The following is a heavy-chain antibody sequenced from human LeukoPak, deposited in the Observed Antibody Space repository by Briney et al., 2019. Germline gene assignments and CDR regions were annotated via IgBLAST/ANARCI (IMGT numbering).Heavy chain of an antibody. V-gene: IGHV3-33*01. Sequence: GGSLRLSCAASGFTFSSYGMHWVRQAPGKGLEWAALIWYDGSNKYYADSVKGRFTISRDNSKNTLYLQMNSLRAEDTAVYYCARVSGSSNYFDHWGQGTLVTVSS. CDR1: GFTFSSYG. J-gene: IGHJ4*02. CDR2: IWYDGSNK. CDR3: ARVSGSSNYFDH.